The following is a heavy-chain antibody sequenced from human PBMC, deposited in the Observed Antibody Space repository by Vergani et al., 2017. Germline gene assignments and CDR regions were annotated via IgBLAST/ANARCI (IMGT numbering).Heavy chain of an antibody. CDR3: ARDGGVGELFRIDD. V-gene: IGHV3-53*01. Sequence: EVQLVESGGGLIQPGGSLRLSCAASGFTVSSNYMSWVRQAPGKGLEWVSVIYSGGSTYYADSVKGRFTISRDNSKNTLYLQMNSLSAEETAVYYCARDGGVGELFRIDDWGQGTLVTVSS. CDR2: IYSGGST. J-gene: IGHJ4*02. D-gene: IGHD3-10*01. CDR1: GFTVSSNY.